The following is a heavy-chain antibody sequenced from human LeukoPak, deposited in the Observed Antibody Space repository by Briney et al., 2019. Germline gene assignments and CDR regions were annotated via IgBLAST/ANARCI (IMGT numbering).Heavy chain of an antibody. J-gene: IGHJ4*02. D-gene: IGHD5-18*01. CDR3: ARPNLGLWSSFYYFDY. CDR1: GYTFRNYY. Sequence: GASVKVSCKASGYTFRNYYIHWVRQAPGQGLEWMGWISAYNGNTNYAQKLQGRVTMTTDTSTSTAYMELRSLRSDDTAVYYCARPNLGLWSSFYYFDYWGQGTLVTVST. V-gene: IGHV1-18*04. CDR2: ISAYNGNT.